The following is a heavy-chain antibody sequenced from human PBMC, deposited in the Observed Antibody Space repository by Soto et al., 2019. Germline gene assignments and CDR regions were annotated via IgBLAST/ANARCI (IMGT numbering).Heavy chain of an antibody. CDR2: IKRAGSEK. V-gene: IGHV3-7*01. CDR1: GFTFSSYW. J-gene: IGHJ6*02. CDR3: ARGNLVSGYSRSWNEGLLPYYYGMDV. D-gene: IGHD6-13*01. Sequence: PGGSLRLSCAASGFTFSSYWMRCIRQAPGKGLEWGANIKRAGSEKYYVDAVKGRFTISRDNEKNSLYLKMNSLRAEDTAVNYGARGNLVSGYSRSWNEGLLPYYYGMDVWRQGNTVTVSS.